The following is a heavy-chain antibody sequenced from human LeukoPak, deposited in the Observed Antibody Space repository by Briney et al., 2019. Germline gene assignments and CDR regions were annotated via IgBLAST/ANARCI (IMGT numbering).Heavy chain of an antibody. D-gene: IGHD5-12*01. V-gene: IGHV1-2*02. Sequence: GASVTVSCKASGYTFTGYYMHWVRQAPGQGLEWMGWINPNSGGTNYAQKFQGRVTMTRDTSISTAYMELRRLRSDDTAVYYCARVISGYVLSFDIWGQGTMVTVSS. CDR3: ARVISGYVLSFDI. CDR1: GYTFTGYY. J-gene: IGHJ3*02. CDR2: INPNSGGT.